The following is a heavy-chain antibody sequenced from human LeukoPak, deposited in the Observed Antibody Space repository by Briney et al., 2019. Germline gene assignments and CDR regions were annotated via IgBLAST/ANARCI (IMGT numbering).Heavy chain of an antibody. CDR1: GGSISSYY. V-gene: IGHV4-59*01. CDR3: ARGAQLXRPTSVEGAFDI. J-gene: IGHJ3*02. Sequence: PSETLSLTCTASGGSISSYYWSWIRQPPGKGLEWIGYIYYSGSTNYNPSLKSRVTISVDTSKNQFSLKLSSVTAADTAVYYCARGAQLXRPTSVEGAFDIWGQGTMVTVXS. CDR2: IYYSGST. D-gene: IGHD2-2*01.